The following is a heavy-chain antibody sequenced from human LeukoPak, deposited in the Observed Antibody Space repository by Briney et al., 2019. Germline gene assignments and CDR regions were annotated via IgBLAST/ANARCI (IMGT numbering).Heavy chain of an antibody. J-gene: IGHJ4*02. CDR3: ARGSSGWLDC. D-gene: IGHD6-19*01. Sequence: SETLSLTCAVYGGSFSGYYWSWIRQPPGKGLEWIGEINHSGSTNYNPSLKSRVTISVDTSKNQFSLKLSSVTAADTAVYYCARGSSGWLDCWGQGTLVTVSS. V-gene: IGHV4-34*01. CDR1: GGSFSGYY. CDR2: INHSGST.